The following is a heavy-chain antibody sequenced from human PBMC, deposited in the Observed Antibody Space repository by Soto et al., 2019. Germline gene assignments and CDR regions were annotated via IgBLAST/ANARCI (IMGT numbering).Heavy chain of an antibody. Sequence: QVQLQESGPGLVKPSQTLSLTCTVSGGSISSGGYYWSWIRQHPGKGLEWIGYIYYSGSTYYNPSLKSRVTISVDTSKNQFSLKLSSVTAADTAVYYCARGTMRTYYYGSGSSPPTLFDYWGQGTLVTVSS. D-gene: IGHD3-10*01. J-gene: IGHJ4*02. CDR1: GGSISSGGYY. CDR2: IYYSGST. V-gene: IGHV4-31*03. CDR3: ARGTMRTYYYGSGSSPPTLFDY.